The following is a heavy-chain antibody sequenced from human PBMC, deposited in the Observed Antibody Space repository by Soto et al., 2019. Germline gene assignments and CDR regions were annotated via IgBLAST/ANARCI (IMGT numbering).Heavy chain of an antibody. CDR1: GYTFSDYY. CDR3: ARSVSFTVPAPDY. V-gene: IGHV1-2*02. Sequence: ASVKVSCKTSGYTFSDYYMHWIRQAPGQGLEWVGWINPKNGDRKFAQRFQGRLTMTRDTSISTAYMEVSSLRLDDTAVYYCARSVSFTVPAPDYCGQGTQVTVS. CDR2: INPKNGDR. J-gene: IGHJ4*02. D-gene: IGHD2-15*01.